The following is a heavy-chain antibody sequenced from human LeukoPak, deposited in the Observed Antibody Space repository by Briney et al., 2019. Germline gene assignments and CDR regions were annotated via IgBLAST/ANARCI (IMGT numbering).Heavy chain of an antibody. CDR3: ARFGYCSSTSCYIWRRYNWFDP. CDR2: IYHSRST. J-gene: IGHJ5*02. CDR1: GSSISSGYY. Sequence: YPSETLSLTCTVSGSSISSGYYWGWIRQPPGKGLEGIGSIYHSRSTYYNPSLKSRVTISVDTSKNQFSLKLSSVTAADTAVYYCARFGYCSSTSCYIWRRYNWFDPWGQGTLVTVSS. D-gene: IGHD2-2*03. V-gene: IGHV4-38-2*02.